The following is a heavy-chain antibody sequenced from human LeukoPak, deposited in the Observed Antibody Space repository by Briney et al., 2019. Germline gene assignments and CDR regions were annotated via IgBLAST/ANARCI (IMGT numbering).Heavy chain of an antibody. CDR1: GYQFTTYW. J-gene: IGHJ4*02. V-gene: IGHV5-51*01. CDR2: IYPGDSET. Sequence: KCGESLKISCKGSGYQFTTYWIGWVRQMPGKGLEWMGVIYPGDSETTYSPSFQGQVTISADKSISTAYLQWSSLKASDTAMYFCARAPDFETSGYYYLFDYWGQGTLVTVSS. D-gene: IGHD3-22*01. CDR3: ARAPDFETSGYYYLFDY.